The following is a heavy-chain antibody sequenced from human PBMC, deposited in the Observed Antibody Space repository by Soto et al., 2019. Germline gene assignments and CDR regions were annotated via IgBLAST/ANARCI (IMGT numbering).Heavy chain of an antibody. D-gene: IGHD6-19*01. CDR2: INSDGSST. CDR1: GFTFSSYW. Sequence: EVQLVESGGGLVQPGGSLRLSCAASGFTFSSYWMHWVRQAPGKGLVWVSRINSDGSSTSYADSVKGRFTISRDNAKNPLYLQMNSLRAEDTAVYYWARGDIAVAGLVDYWGQGTLVTVSS. J-gene: IGHJ4*02. CDR3: ARGDIAVAGLVDY. V-gene: IGHV3-74*01.